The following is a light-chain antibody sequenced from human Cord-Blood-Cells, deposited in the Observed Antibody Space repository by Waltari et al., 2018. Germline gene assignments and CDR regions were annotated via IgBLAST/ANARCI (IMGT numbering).Light chain of an antibody. Sequence: QSALTQPASASGSPGQSITISCTGTSSDVGGYNYVSWYQQPPGKATKLMIYDVSKRPSGVSNRFSGSKSGNTASLTISGLQAEDEADYYCSSYTSSSNVVFGGGTKLTVL. CDR2: DVS. V-gene: IGLV2-14*03. CDR1: SSDVGGYNY. J-gene: IGLJ2*01. CDR3: SSYTSSSNVV.